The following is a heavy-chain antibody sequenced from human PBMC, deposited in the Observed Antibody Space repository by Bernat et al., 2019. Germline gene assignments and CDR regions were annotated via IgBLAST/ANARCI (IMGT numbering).Heavy chain of an antibody. J-gene: IGHJ4*02. D-gene: IGHD1-14*01. CDR3: ARDRKPTPCDY. CDR2: ISCYNGDT. CDR1: GYTFTHYG. Sequence: QVHLVQSGAEVKKPGASVKVSCKASGYTFTHYGITWVRQAPGQGLEWMGWISCYNGDTIYAQRFQGRVTMTTDRSTSTASMELRDLTSDDTAIYYCARDRKPTPCDYWGQGTLVTVSS. V-gene: IGHV1-18*04.